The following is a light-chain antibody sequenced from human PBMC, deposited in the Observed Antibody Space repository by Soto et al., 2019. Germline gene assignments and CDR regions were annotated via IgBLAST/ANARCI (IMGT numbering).Light chain of an antibody. J-gene: IGKJ5*01. V-gene: IGKV1-5*01. CDR3: QPAASFPIT. Sequence: EIQMTQSPSTLSASVGDRFTITCMASQSISRWLAWYQQKPGKAHKLLIHDANSLESGVTSRFSGSGSGTDFTITINSLQPEDFATYYCQPAASFPITFGQGTRLEIK. CDR1: QSISRW. CDR2: DAN.